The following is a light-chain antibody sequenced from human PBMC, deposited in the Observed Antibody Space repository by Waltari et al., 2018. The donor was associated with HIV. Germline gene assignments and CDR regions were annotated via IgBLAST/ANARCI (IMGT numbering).Light chain of an antibody. CDR3: QTWATGIVV. CDR2: INSDGSH. CDR1: SGHLNYA. V-gene: IGLV4-69*01. Sequence: QLVLTPSPSASASLGASVKLTCLLSSGHLNYAIAWHQQQPEKGPRYLMKINSDGSHSKGDGVPDRFSGSTSGAERYLTISSLQSEDEADYYCQTWATGIVVFGRGTKLTVL. J-gene: IGLJ2*01.